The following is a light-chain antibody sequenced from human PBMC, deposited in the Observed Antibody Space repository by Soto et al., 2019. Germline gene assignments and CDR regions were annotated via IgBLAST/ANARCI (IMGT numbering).Light chain of an antibody. CDR1: QSVSSH. V-gene: IGKV3-11*01. J-gene: IGKJ2*01. Sequence: EIVLTQSPATLSLSPGDRATLSCRASQSVSSHLAWYQQKPGQAPRLLIYDVSNRATGVPGRFSGSGSGIDFTLTLSSLEPEDFAIYYCQQRSNWLYTFGQGTKLEIK. CDR2: DVS. CDR3: QQRSNWLYT.